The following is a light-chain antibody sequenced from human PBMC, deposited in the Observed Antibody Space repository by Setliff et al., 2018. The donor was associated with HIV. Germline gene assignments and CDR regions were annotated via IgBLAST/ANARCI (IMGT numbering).Light chain of an antibody. CDR1: SGNIASNY. V-gene: IGLV6-57*01. Sequence: NFMLTQPHSVSESPGKTVIISCTRSSGNIASNYVQWYQQRPGSSPTTVIYEDDKRPSGVPDRLSGSIDSSSNSASLTISGLKTEDEADYYCQSYNSDIVIFGGGTKVTVL. CDR3: QSYNSDIVI. CDR2: EDD. J-gene: IGLJ2*01.